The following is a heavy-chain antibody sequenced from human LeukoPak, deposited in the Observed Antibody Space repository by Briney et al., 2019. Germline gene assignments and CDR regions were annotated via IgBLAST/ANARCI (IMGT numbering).Heavy chain of an antibody. CDR2: IHYSGRT. J-gene: IGHJ6*03. D-gene: IGHD3-22*01. CDR1: GGFISRYY. CDR3: ARVDYYYDSSGQDYYYMDV. Sequence: SETLSLTCTVSGGFISRYYWSWIRQPPGMALEWIGYIHYSGRTNYKPSLKSRVTISVDTSKNQFSLKVTSVTAADTAVYYCARVDYYYDSSGQDYYYMDVWGKGTTVTISS. V-gene: IGHV4-59*01.